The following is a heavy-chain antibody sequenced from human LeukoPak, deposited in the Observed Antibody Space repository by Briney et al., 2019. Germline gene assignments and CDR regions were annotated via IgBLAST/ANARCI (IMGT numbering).Heavy chain of an antibody. V-gene: IGHV3-48*03. CDR2: ISSSGSTI. Sequence: PGGSLRLSCAASGFTFSSYEMNWVRQAPGKGLEWVSYISSSGSTIYYADSVKGRFTISRDNAKNSLYLQMNSLRAEDTAVYYCARQKYLRGPDVKYFDYWGQGTLVTVSS. CDR1: GFTFSSYE. J-gene: IGHJ4*02. CDR3: ARQKYLRGPDVKYFDY. D-gene: IGHD5/OR15-5a*01.